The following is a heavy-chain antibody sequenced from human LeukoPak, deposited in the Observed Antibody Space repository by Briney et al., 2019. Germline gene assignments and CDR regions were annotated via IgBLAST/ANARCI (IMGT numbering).Heavy chain of an antibody. CDR2: IYTSGST. Sequence: SQTLSLTCTVSGGSISSGSYYWSWIRQPAGKGLEWIGRIYTSGSTNYNPSLKSRVTLSVDTSKNQLSLKLSSVTAADTAVYYCARVGKTSSWYNWFDPWGQGTLVTVSS. CDR3: ARVGKTSSWYNWFDP. D-gene: IGHD6-13*01. CDR1: GGSISSGSYY. V-gene: IGHV4-61*02. J-gene: IGHJ5*02.